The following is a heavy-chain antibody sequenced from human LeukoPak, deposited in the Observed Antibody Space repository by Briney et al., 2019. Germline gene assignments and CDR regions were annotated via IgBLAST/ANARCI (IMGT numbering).Heavy chain of an antibody. CDR1: GFTFSGSA. Sequence: GGSLRLSCAASGFTFSGSAMHWVRQASGKGLEWVGRIRSKANSYATAYAASVKGRFTISRDDSKNTAYLQMNSLKTEDTAVYYCTRLGLGLDAFDIWGQGTVVTVSS. V-gene: IGHV3-73*01. CDR3: TRLGLGLDAFDI. D-gene: IGHD3-10*01. J-gene: IGHJ3*02. CDR2: IRSKANSYAT.